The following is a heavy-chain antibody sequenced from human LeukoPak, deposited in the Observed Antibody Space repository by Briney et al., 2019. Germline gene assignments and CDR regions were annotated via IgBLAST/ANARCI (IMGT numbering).Heavy chain of an antibody. Sequence: GGSLRLSCAASGFTFSSYWMSWVRQAPGKGLEWVANIKQDGSEKYYVDSVKGRFTISRDNAKNSLYLQMNSLRAEDTAVYYCARDINRDYYDSSGYYPAYWYFDLWGRGTLVTVSS. V-gene: IGHV3-7*04. D-gene: IGHD3-22*01. CDR3: ARDINRDYYDSSGYYPAYWYFDL. J-gene: IGHJ2*01. CDR1: GFTFSSYW. CDR2: IKQDGSEK.